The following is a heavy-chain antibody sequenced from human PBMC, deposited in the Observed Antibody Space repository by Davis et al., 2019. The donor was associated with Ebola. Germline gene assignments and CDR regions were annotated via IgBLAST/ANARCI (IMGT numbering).Heavy chain of an antibody. D-gene: IGHD5-18*01. J-gene: IGHJ4*02. Sequence: SDGRTFYVDSVKGRFTVSRDNPKNTLYLEMSSLRAEDTAVYYCARGVRGYSQGSRFDFWGQGTLLTVSS. CDR2: SDGRT. CDR3: ARGVRGYSQGSRFDF. V-gene: IGHV3-53*01.